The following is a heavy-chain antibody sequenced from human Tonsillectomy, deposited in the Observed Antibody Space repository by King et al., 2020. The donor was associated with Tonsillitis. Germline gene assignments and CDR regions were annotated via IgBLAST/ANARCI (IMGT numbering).Heavy chain of an antibody. Sequence: DVQLVESGGGLVQPGGSLRLSCAASGFTFGSFWMTWVRQAPGKGLEWVANIKKDGSQKYYVDSVKGRFTISRDNAKNSLYLQMDSLRAEDTAVYYCARDLTPFDSDIYYDAFDIWGQGTMVTVSS. CDR3: ARDLTPFDSDIYYDAFDI. CDR1: GFTFGSFW. V-gene: IGHV3-7*03. J-gene: IGHJ3*02. CDR2: IKKDGSQK. D-gene: IGHD3-22*01.